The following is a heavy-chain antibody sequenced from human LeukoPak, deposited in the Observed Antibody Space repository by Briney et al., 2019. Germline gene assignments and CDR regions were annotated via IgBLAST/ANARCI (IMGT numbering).Heavy chain of an antibody. V-gene: IGHV3-30-3*01. CDR3: ARRPVGYYYYYGMDV. CDR1: GFTFSSYA. J-gene: IGHJ6*02. CDR2: ISYDGSNK. Sequence: GGSLRLSCAASGFTFSSYAMHWVRQAPGKGLEWVAVISYDGSNKYYADSVKGRFTISRDNSKNTLYLQMNSLRAEDTAVYYCARRPVGYYYYYGMDVWGQGTTVTVSS.